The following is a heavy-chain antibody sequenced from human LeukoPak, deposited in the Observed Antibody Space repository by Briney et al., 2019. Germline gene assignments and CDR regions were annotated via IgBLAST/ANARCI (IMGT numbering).Heavy chain of an antibody. J-gene: IGHJ4*02. D-gene: IGHD3-9*01. Sequence: PGGSLRLSCAASGFTFSNYWMHWVRQAPGKGPVWVARIKNDGSYTSYADSVKGQFTISRDDAKNTLYLQMSSLRAEDTAVYYCARDFDMGGTPGDDFDYWGRGTLVTVSS. CDR1: GFTFSNYW. V-gene: IGHV3-74*01. CDR2: IKNDGSYT. CDR3: ARDFDMGGTPGDDFDY.